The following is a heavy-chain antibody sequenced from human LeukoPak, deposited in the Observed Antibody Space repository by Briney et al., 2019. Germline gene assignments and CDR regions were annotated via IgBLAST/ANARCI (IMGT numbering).Heavy chain of an antibody. J-gene: IGHJ5*02. D-gene: IGHD3-3*01. V-gene: IGHV3-20*04. Sequence: GGSLRLSCAASGFTFDDYGMSWVRQAPGKGLEWVSGINWNGGSTGYADSVKGRFTISRDNAKNSLYLQMNSLRAEDTALYYCARDQLRFLEWLNGFDPWGQGTLVTVSS. CDR1: GFTFDDYG. CDR2: INWNGGST. CDR3: ARDQLRFLEWLNGFDP.